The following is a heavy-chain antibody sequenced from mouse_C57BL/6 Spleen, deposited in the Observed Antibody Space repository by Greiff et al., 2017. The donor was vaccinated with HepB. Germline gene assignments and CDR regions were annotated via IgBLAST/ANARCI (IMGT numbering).Heavy chain of an antibody. V-gene: IGHV1-66*01. Sequence: VQLVESEPELVKPGASVKISCKASGYSFTSYYIHWVKQRPGQGLEWIGWIYPGSGNTKYNEKFKGKATLTADTSSSTAYMQLSSLTSEDSAVYYCASGHDRDYWGQGTTLTVSS. CDR1: GYSFTSYY. J-gene: IGHJ2*01. D-gene: IGHD2-14*01. CDR2: IYPGSGNT. CDR3: ASGHDRDY.